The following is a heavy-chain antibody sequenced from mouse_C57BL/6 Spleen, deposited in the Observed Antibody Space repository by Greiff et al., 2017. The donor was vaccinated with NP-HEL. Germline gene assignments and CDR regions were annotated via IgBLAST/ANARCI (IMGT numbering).Heavy chain of an antibody. D-gene: IGHD1-1*01. V-gene: IGHV5-6*01. CDR2: ISSGGSYT. Sequence: EVQLVESGGDLVKPGGSLKLSCAASGFTFSSYGMSWVRQTPDKRLEWVATISSGGSYTYYPDSVKGRFTISRDNAKNTLYLQMSSLKSEDTAVYYCAGTTVVRGFAYWGQGTLVTVSA. J-gene: IGHJ3*01. CDR3: AGTTVVRGFAY. CDR1: GFTFSSYG.